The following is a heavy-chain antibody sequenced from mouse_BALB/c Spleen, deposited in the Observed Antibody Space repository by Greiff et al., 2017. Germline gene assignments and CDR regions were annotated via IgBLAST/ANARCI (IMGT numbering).Heavy chain of an antibody. Sequence: VQLQQSGAELVKPGASVKLSCTASGFNINDSYMHWVKQRPEQGLEWIGRIDPANGNTKYDPKFQGKATITADTSSNTAYLQLSSLTSEDTAVYDCAREHYDGSSYAMDYWGQGTSVTVSS. CDR2: IDPANGNT. CDR3: AREHYDGSSYAMDY. V-gene: IGHV14-3*02. D-gene: IGHD1-1*01. CDR1: GFNINDSY. J-gene: IGHJ4*01.